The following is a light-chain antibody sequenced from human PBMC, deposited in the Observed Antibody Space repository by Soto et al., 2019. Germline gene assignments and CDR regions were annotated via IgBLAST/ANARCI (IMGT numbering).Light chain of an antibody. J-gene: IGLJ3*02. CDR2: EVR. CDR1: TSDVGGYNY. CDR3: SSYTSSGTLV. Sequence: QSALTQPPSVSGSPGQSITISCTGTTSDVGGYNYVSWHQQHPGKAPKLMIHEVRYRPSGVSNRFSGSKSGNTASLTISGLQAEDEADYYCSSYTSSGTLVFGGGTKLTVL. V-gene: IGLV2-14*01.